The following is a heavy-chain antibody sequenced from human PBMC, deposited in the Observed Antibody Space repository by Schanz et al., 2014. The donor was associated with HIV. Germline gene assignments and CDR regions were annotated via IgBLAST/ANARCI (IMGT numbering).Heavy chain of an antibody. CDR1: GFTFSTYG. D-gene: IGHD3-10*01. J-gene: IGHJ6*02. Sequence: QVQLVESGGRVVQPGRSLRLSCAASGFTFSTYGMHWVRQAPGKGLEWVAVIWYDGSNKYYADSVKGRFTISRDNSKNTLYLQMNSLRAEDTAVYYCARGSGPYYYYYGMDVWGHGTTVTVSS. CDR3: ARGSGPYYYYYGMDV. V-gene: IGHV3-33*01. CDR2: IWYDGSNK.